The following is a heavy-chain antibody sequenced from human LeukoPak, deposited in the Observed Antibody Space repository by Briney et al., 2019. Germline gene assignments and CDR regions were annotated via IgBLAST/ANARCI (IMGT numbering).Heavy chain of an antibody. Sequence: GGSLRLSCAASGFTFSSYGMHWVRQAPGKGLEWVAVIWYDGSNKYYADSVKGRFTISRDNSKNTLYLQMNSLRAEDTAVYYCARDKGIAVAGPYFDYWGQGTLVTVSS. CDR1: GFTFSSYG. V-gene: IGHV3-33*01. D-gene: IGHD6-19*01. CDR3: ARDKGIAVAGPYFDY. J-gene: IGHJ4*02. CDR2: IWYDGSNK.